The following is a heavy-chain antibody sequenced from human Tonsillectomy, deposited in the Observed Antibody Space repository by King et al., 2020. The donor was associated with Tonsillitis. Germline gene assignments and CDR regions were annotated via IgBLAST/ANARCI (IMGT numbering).Heavy chain of an antibody. J-gene: IGHJ4*02. Sequence: VQLQESGPGLVKPSETLSLTCTVSGGSISCYYWSWIRAPPGKGLELVGYIYYSGSTNYNPSLQSRVTTTVDTSKNQFSLKLSSVTAADTAVYYCASPYPVLKYWGQGTLVTVSS. CDR3: ASPYPVLKY. V-gene: IGHV4-59*01. D-gene: IGHD3-9*01. CDR2: IYYSGST. CDR1: GGSISCYY.